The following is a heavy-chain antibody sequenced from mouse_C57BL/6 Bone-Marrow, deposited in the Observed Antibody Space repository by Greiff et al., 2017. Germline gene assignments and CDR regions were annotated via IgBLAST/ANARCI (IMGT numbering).Heavy chain of an antibody. Sequence: QVQLQQSGAELVRPGASVTLSCKASGYTFTDYEMHWVKQTPVHGLEWIGAIDPATGGPAYNQKFKGKAILTADKSSSTAYMELRSLTSEDSAGDYCTREGFCGGGLFAYWGQGTLVTVSA. CDR1: GYTFTDYE. CDR3: TREGFCGGGLFAY. J-gene: IGHJ3*01. D-gene: IGHD6-1*01. CDR2: IDPATGGP. V-gene: IGHV1-15*01.